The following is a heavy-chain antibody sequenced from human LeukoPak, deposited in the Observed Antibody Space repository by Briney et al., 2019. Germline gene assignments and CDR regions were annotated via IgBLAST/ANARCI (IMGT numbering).Heavy chain of an antibody. CDR2: IRYDGSNK. CDR3: AKDHYYYDSSGYMSIFSDY. V-gene: IGHV3-30*02. Sequence: GGSLRLSCAASGFTFSSYGMHWVRQAPGKGLEWVAFIRYDGSNKYYADSVKGRFTISRDNSKNTLYLQMNSLRAEDTAVYYCAKDHYYYDSSGYMSIFSDYWGQGTLVTASS. CDR1: GFTFSSYG. D-gene: IGHD3-22*01. J-gene: IGHJ4*02.